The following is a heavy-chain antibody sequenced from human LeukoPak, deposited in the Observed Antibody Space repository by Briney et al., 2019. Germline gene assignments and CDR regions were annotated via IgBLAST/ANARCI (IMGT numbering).Heavy chain of an antibody. CDR3: AREWGGSSSSSVNWFDP. V-gene: IGHV4-31*03. CDR1: GGSISSGGYY. J-gene: IGHJ5*02. CDR2: IYYSGST. Sequence: PSETLSFTCTVSGGSISSGGYYWSWIRQHPGKGLEWIGYIYYSGSTYYNPSLKSRVTISVDTSKNQFSLKLSSVTAADTAVYYCAREWGGSSSSSVNWFDPWGQGTLVTVSS. D-gene: IGHD6-6*01.